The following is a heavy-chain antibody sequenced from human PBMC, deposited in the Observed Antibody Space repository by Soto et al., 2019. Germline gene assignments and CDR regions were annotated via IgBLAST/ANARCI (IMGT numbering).Heavy chain of an antibody. V-gene: IGHV4-30-4*01. CDR1: GGSISSGDYY. CDR2: IYYSGST. Sequence: SETLSLTCTVSGGSISSGDYYWSWIRQPPGKGLEWIGYIYYSGSTYYNPSLKSRVTISVDTSKNQFSLKLSSVTAADTAVYYCARDKNIAAAGTVDYYYYYGMDVWGQGTTVTVSS. CDR3: ARDKNIAAAGTVDYYYYYGMDV. J-gene: IGHJ6*02. D-gene: IGHD6-13*01.